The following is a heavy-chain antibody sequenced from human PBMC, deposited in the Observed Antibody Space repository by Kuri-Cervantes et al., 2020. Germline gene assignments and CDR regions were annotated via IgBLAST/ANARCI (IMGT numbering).Heavy chain of an antibody. Sequence: GESLKISCAASEFTFSNAWMSWVRQAPGKGLEWVGRIKRKTHGGTTDYAAPVKGRFTISRDDSKTTLYLQMNSLKTEDTAVYYCTTDYYDISGSWSRLDYWGQGTLVTVSS. V-gene: IGHV3-15*01. J-gene: IGHJ4*02. CDR3: TTDYYDISGSWSRLDY. D-gene: IGHD3-22*01. CDR1: EFTFSNAW. CDR2: IKRKTHGGTT.